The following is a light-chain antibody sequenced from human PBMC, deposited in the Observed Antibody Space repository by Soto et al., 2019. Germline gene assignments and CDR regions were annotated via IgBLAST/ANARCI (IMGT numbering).Light chain of an antibody. CDR3: QQYGRSPT. Sequence: DIVLTQSPGTLSFSPGERSTLSCRASQSVSSNYLAWYQQKLGQAPRLLIYDASRRATGIPDRFSGSGSGTDFTLTISRLEPEDFVVYYCQQYGRSPTFGQGTKVDIK. CDR1: QSVSSNY. V-gene: IGKV3-20*01. J-gene: IGKJ1*01. CDR2: DAS.